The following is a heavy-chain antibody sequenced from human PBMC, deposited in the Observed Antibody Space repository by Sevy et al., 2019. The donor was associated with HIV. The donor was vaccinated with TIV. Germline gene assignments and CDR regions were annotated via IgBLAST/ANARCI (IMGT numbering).Heavy chain of an antibody. CDR2: INQDGSEI. CDR3: ARAIGIVDAF. Sequence: GGSLRLSCAASGFTFNVFWMHWVRQTPGKGLEWVGNINQDGSEIYYVDSVRGRFTISRDNAKNSIYLQMNSLRAEDTAVYYCARAIGIVDAFWGQGTLVTVSS. D-gene: IGHD3-16*01. V-gene: IGHV3-7*01. J-gene: IGHJ4*02. CDR1: GFTFNVFW.